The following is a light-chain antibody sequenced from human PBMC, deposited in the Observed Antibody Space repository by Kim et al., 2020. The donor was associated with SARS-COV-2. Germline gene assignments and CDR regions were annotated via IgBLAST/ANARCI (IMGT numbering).Light chain of an antibody. V-gene: IGLV1-51*01. CDR3: GTWDSSLSVHYV. CDR2: DID. J-gene: IGLJ1*01. Sequence: QKVTISCSGSSSNIGNNYVSWYQQLPGTAPKLLIYDIDKRPSGIPDRFSGSKSGTSATLGITGLQTGDEADYYCGTWDSSLSVHYVFGTGTKVTVL. CDR1: SSNIGNNY.